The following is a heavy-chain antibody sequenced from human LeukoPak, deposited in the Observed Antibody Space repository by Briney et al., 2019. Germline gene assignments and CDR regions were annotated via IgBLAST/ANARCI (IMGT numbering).Heavy chain of an antibody. V-gene: IGHV1-3*01. CDR2: INAGNGNT. Sequence: ASVKVSCKASGYTFISYTLHWVRQAPGQRLEWMGWINAGNGNTKYSQKFQGRVTFTRDTSASTAYMELRSLRSDDTAVYYCARLEKAVAGLVDYWGQGALVTVSS. D-gene: IGHD6-19*01. J-gene: IGHJ4*02. CDR1: GYTFISYT. CDR3: ARLEKAVAGLVDY.